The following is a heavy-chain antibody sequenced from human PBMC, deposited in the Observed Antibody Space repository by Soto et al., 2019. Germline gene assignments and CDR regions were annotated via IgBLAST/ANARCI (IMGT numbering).Heavy chain of an antibody. D-gene: IGHD1-26*01. CDR3: ASGTEVSPSWDV. Sequence: QVQLQESGPGLVKPSQTLSLTCTVSGGSINSGGYYWSWIRQHPGKGLEWIGYIYYSGSTYYNPSLKSRVTISVDTSKNQCSLKLSSVTAADTAVYYCASGTEVSPSWDVWGQGTTVTVSS. CDR2: IYYSGST. J-gene: IGHJ6*02. CDR1: GGSINSGGYY. V-gene: IGHV4-31*03.